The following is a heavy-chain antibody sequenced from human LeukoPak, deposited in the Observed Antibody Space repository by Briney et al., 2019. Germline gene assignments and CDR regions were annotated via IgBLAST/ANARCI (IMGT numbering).Heavy chain of an antibody. CDR2: INPNDGGT. D-gene: IGHD3-10*01. CDR1: GYTFTSNY. CDR3: ARDLKDDGFGAEGSLDY. J-gene: IGHJ4*02. V-gene: IGHV1-2*02. Sequence: ASVKVSCKASGYTFTSNYIHWVRQAPGQGLEWMGWINPNDGGTRYAQNFQGRVTMTRDRSGSTAYMELSGPTSDDTAVYYCARDLKDDGFGAEGSLDYWGQGALVTVSS.